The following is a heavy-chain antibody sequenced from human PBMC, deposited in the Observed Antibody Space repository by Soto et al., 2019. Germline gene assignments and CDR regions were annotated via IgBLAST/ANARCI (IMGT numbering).Heavy chain of an antibody. CDR2: ISDDGSIK. D-gene: IGHD5-18*01. Sequence: LRLSCAASGFSFTTYAMHWVRQAPGKGLEWVAVISDDGSIKYYADSVKGRFTISRDNSKNTFYLQMNSLRGDDTALYYCARAIETAMDPCDYWGQGALVTVSS. J-gene: IGHJ4*02. CDR1: GFSFTTYA. CDR3: ARAIETAMDPCDY. V-gene: IGHV3-30-3*01.